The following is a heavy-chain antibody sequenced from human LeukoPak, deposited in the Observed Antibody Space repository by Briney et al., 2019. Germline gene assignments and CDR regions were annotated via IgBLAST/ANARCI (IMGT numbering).Heavy chain of an antibody. CDR3: ARDRVGSGWPRPFYFEN. D-gene: IGHD6-19*01. J-gene: IGHJ4*02. V-gene: IGHV1-2*02. Sequence: GASVKVSCKPSGYTFTGYYLHWVRQGPGQALEWMGWINPNIGATMYAQEFQGRVTMTRDTSISTAYMELNSLRSDDTAVYYCARDRVGSGWPRPFYFENWGQGTLVTVSS. CDR2: INPNIGAT. CDR1: GYTFTGYY.